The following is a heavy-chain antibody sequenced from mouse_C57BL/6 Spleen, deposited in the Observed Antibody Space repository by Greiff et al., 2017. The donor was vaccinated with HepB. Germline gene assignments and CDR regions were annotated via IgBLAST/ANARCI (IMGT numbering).Heavy chain of an antibody. Sequence: QVQLQQPGAELVMPGASVKLSCKASGYTFTSYWMHWVKQRPGQGLEWIGEIDPSDSYTNYNQKFKGKSTLTVDKSSSTAYMQLSSLTSEDSAVYYCARRRVLWYFDVWGTGTTVTVSS. CDR3: ARRRVLWYFDV. CDR2: IDPSDSYT. V-gene: IGHV1-69*01. CDR1: GYTFTSYW. J-gene: IGHJ1*03.